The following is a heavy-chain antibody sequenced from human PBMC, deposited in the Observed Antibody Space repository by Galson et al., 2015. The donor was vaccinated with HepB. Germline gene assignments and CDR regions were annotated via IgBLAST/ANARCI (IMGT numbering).Heavy chain of an antibody. CDR3: ARKIFRFLEVLEFAWFGP. J-gene: IGHJ5*02. D-gene: IGHD3-3*01. CDR2: IREDGSDE. CDR1: GFMFSNYW. V-gene: IGHV3-7*01. Sequence: SLRLSCAASGFMFSNYWMTWVRQAPGQGLEWVASIREDGSDEYYVDSVKGRFSVSRDNVNNSVFLQMNSLRAEDTGVYYCARKIFRFLEVLEFAWFGPWGQGTLVSVSS.